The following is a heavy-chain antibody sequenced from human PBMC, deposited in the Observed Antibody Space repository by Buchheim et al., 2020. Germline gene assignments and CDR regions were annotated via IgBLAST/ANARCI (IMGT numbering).Heavy chain of an antibody. V-gene: IGHV3-33*01. J-gene: IGHJ4*02. D-gene: IGHD5-24*01. CDR2: IWYDGSNK. Sequence: QVQLVESGGGMVQPGRSLRLSCAASGFTFSSYGMHWVRQAPGKGLEWVAVIWYDGSNKYYADSVKGRFTISRDNSKNTLYLQMNSLRAEDTAVYYCAREQRWLQLGIFDYWGQGTL. CDR3: AREQRWLQLGIFDY. CDR1: GFTFSSYG.